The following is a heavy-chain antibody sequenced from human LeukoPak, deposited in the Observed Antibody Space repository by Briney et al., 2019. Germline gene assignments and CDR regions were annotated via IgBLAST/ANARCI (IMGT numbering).Heavy chain of an antibody. V-gene: IGHV3-23*01. CDR1: GFTFSSYA. CDR3: AKCWGKYNWNADGYYFDY. CDR2: ISSSGSTI. J-gene: IGHJ4*02. D-gene: IGHD1-20*01. Sequence: GGSLRLSCAASGFTFSSYAMSWVRQAPGKGLEWVSYISSSGSTIYYADSVKGRFTISRDNSKNTLYLQMNSLRAEDTAVYYCAKCWGKYNWNADGYYFDYWGQGTLVTVSS.